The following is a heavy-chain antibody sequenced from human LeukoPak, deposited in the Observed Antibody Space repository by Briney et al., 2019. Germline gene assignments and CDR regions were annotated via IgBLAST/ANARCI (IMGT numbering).Heavy chain of an antibody. D-gene: IGHD6-19*01. CDR2: ISYDGNDK. J-gene: IGHJ4*02. CDR3: AREGKYTSTWPVDH. V-gene: IGHV3-30*04. CDR1: GFSFSSYA. Sequence: GRSLRLSCAASGFSFSSYAMHWVRQAPGKGLEWVAFISYDGNDKYYADSVKGRFTISRDNSKKTLSAQMNSLRVEDTALYYCAREGKYTSTWPVDHWGQGTLVTVSS.